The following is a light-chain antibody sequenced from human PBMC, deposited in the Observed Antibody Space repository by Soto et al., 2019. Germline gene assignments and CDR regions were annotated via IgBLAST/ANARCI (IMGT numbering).Light chain of an antibody. CDR2: DAS. J-gene: IGKJ5*01. Sequence: EIVMTQSPATLSVSPGERATLSCRASQSVSSYLAWYQQKPSQAPRLPIYDASNRATGIPARFSGTGSGTDFTLTINNLEPEDFAVYYCQVRTNWSIAFGRGTRLEIK. V-gene: IGKV3-11*01. CDR1: QSVSSY. CDR3: QVRTNWSIA.